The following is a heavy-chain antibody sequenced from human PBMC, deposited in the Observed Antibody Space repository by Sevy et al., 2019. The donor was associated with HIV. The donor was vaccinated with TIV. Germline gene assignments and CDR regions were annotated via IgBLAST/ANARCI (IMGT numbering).Heavy chain of an antibody. J-gene: IGHJ4*02. Sequence: GGSLRLSCTASGFTFGDYAMSWFRQAPGKGLEWVGFIRIKAYGGTTEYAASVKGRFTVSRDDSKSIAYLQMNSLKTEDTAVYYCSRVRMSTVTMSDYWGQGTLVTVSS. D-gene: IGHD4-17*01. CDR1: GFTFGDYA. CDR2: IRIKAYGGTT. CDR3: SRVRMSTVTMSDY. V-gene: IGHV3-49*03.